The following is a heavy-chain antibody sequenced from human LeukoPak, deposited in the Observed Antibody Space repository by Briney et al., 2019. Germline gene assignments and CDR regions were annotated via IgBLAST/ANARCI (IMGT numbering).Heavy chain of an antibody. CDR3: AKSGDYYDSSGLKENAFDI. CDR1: GFTFSSYG. V-gene: IGHV3-33*06. D-gene: IGHD3-22*01. Sequence: GGSLRLSCAASGFTFSSYGMHWVRQAPGKGLEWVAVIWYDGSNKYYADSVKGRFTISRDNSKNTLYLQMNSLRAEDTAVYYCAKSGDYYDSSGLKENAFDIWGQGTMVTVSS. CDR2: IWYDGSNK. J-gene: IGHJ3*02.